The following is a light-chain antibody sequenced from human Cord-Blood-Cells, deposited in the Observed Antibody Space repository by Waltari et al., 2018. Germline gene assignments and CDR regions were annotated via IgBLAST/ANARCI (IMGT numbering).Light chain of an antibody. J-gene: IGLJ3*02. V-gene: IGLV2-8*01. CDR3: SSYAGSNNWV. CDR1: SSDVGGYNY. Sequence: QSALTQPPSASGSPGQSVTISCPGTSSDVGGYNYVSWYQQHPGKAPKLLSYEVSKLPSGVPDRFSGSKSGNTASLTVSGLQAEDEADYYCSSYAGSNNWVFGGGTKLTVL. CDR2: EVS.